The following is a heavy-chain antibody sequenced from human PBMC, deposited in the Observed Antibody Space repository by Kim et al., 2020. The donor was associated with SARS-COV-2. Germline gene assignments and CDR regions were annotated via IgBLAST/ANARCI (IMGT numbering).Heavy chain of an antibody. CDR1: GGSFSGYY. D-gene: IGHD3-10*01. J-gene: IGHJ1*01. CDR3: ARRLSNTSGWGSYYCDN. V-gene: IGHV4-34*01. CDR2: INHSGGT. Sequence: SETLSLTCAVYGGSFSGYYWTWIRQPPGKGLEWIGEINHSGGTNYNPSLESRVSISVDTSKNQFSLKLTSVTAADAALYFCARRLSNTSGWGSYYCDNWGQGSLLTVSS.